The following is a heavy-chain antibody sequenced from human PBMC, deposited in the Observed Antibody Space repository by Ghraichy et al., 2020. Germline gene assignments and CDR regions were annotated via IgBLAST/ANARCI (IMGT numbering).Heavy chain of an antibody. CDR2: IFYSGTT. D-gene: IGHD3-10*01. Sequence: SETLSLTCTVSGGSISSYYWSWIRQPPGKGLEWIGYIFYSGTTNYNPSLKSRVTISVDTSKNQFSLNLSSVTAADTAVYYCARGRASMVRGVIDYYYGMDVWGQGTTVTVSS. J-gene: IGHJ6*02. CDR3: ARGRASMVRGVIDYYYGMDV. V-gene: IGHV4-59*01. CDR1: GGSISSYY.